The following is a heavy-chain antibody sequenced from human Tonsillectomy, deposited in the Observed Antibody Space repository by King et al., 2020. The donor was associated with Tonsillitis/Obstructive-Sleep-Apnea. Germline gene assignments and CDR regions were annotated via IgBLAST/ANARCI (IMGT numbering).Heavy chain of an antibody. J-gene: IGHJ4*02. Sequence: QLVQSGAEVKKPGSSVKVSCKASGGAFSRYTINWVRQAPGQGLEWVGRIIPILDITNYAQKFQARVTITADKSTSTAYLDLSSLRSEDTAVYYCGYCGGXCYVADYWGQGTLVTVSS. CDR1: GGAFSRYT. D-gene: IGHD2-21*01. V-gene: IGHV1-69*09. CDR3: GYCGGXCYVADY. CDR2: IIPILDIT.